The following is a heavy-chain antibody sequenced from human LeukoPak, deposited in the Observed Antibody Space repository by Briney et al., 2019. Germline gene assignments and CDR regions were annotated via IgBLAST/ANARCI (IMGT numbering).Heavy chain of an antibody. CDR3: ARHISLFRGAAGDAFDI. CDR2: INHSGST. CDR1: GGSFSGYY. D-gene: IGHD3-10*01. V-gene: IGHV4-34*01. J-gene: IGHJ3*02. Sequence: KPSETLSLTCAVYGGSFSGYYWSWIRQPPGKGLEWIGEINHSGSTNYNPSLKSRVTISVDTSKNQFSLKLSSVTAADTAVYYCARHISLFRGAAGDAFDIWGQGTMVTVSS.